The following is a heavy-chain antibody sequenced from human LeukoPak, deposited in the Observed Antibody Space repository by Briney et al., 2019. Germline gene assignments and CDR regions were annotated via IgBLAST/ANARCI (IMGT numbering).Heavy chain of an antibody. CDR2: IYYSGST. J-gene: IGHJ6*02. CDR1: GYSISSISRTYY. Sequence: SETLSLTCTVSGYSISSISRTYYWGWVRQSPGKGLEWIGSIYYSGSTYYNPSLKSRVTISVDTSKNQFSLKLSSVTAADTAVYYCARGGYNWNDEDYYYGMDVWGQGTTVTVSS. CDR3: ARGGYNWNDEDYYYGMDV. V-gene: IGHV4-39*07. D-gene: IGHD1-1*01.